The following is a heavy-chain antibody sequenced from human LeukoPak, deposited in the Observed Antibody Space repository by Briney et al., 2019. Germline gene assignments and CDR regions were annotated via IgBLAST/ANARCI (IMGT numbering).Heavy chain of an antibody. CDR2: INHSGST. Sequence: SETLSLTCAVYGGSFSGYYWSWIRQPPGKGLEWIGEINHSGSTNYNPSLKSRVTISVDTSKNQFSLKVSSVTAADTAVYYCARGGWGDFWSGYFYYYYMDVWGKGTTVTVSS. D-gene: IGHD3-3*01. J-gene: IGHJ6*03. V-gene: IGHV4-34*01. CDR1: GGSFSGYY. CDR3: ARGGWGDFWSGYFYYYYMDV.